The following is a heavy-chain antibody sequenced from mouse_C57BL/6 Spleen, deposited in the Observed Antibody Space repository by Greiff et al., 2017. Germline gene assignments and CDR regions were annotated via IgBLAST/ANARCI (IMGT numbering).Heavy chain of an antibody. CDR3: ARKSYYGSSGDAMDY. D-gene: IGHD1-1*01. J-gene: IGHJ4*01. V-gene: IGHV1-18*01. CDR1: GYTFTDYN. CDR2: INPNNGGT. Sequence: VQLQQSGPELVKPGASVKIPCKASGYTFTDYNMDWVKQSHGKSLEWIGDINPNNGGTNYNQKFKGKATLTVDKSSSTAYMDLRILTSEATAVYYCARKSYYGSSGDAMDYWGQGTSVTVSS.